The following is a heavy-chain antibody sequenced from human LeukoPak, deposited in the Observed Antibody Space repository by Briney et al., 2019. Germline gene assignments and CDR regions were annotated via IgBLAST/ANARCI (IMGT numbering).Heavy chain of an antibody. CDR2: INPSGGST. D-gene: IGHD3-22*01. J-gene: IGHJ4*02. CDR1: GYTFTSYY. CDR3: ARDFSYYYDSSGYYLAPFDY. V-gene: IGHV1-46*01. Sequence: ASVKVSCTASGYTFTSYYMHWVRQAPGQGLEWMGIINPSGGSTSYAQKFQGRVTMTRDTSTSTVYMELSSLRSEDTAVYYCARDFSYYYDSSGYYLAPFDYWGQGTLVTVSS.